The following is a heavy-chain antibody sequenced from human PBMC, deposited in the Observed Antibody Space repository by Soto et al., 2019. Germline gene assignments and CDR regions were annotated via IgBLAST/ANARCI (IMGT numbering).Heavy chain of an antibody. V-gene: IGHV3-33*01. CDR3: ASEYCSGGSCYYYGMDV. Sequence: QVQLVESGGGVVQPGRSLRLSCAASGFTFSSYGMHWVRQAPGKGLEWVAVIWQDGSNKYYADSVKGRFTISRDNSKNTLYLQMNSLRAEDTAVYYCASEYCSGGSCYYYGMDVWGRGTTVTVSS. CDR1: GFTFSSYG. D-gene: IGHD2-15*01. CDR2: IWQDGSNK. J-gene: IGHJ6*02.